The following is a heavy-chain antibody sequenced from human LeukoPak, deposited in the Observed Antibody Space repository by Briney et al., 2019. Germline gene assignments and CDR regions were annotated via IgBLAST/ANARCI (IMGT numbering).Heavy chain of an antibody. CDR2: MFYNGNT. J-gene: IGHJ6*02. CDR1: GGSINGYY. V-gene: IGHV4-59*01. Sequence: SETLSLICNVSGGSINGYYWTWIRQPPGKGLEWIGYMFYNGNTNYSPSLKSRVTISLDTSKSQISMGLTSVTAADTGVYHCARLTREDGVDVWGQGTTVTVSS. CDR3: ARLTREDGVDV.